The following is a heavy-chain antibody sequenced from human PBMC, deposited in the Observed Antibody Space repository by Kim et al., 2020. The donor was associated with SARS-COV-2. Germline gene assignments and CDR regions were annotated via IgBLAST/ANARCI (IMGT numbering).Heavy chain of an antibody. Sequence: GGSLRLSCVATGFTLTIYGMHWVRQAPGKGLEWVSFTSYDGNDKEYADSVKGRFTVFRDNSKNTVYLQLNNLRAEDTAVYYCARDLYVSVSSLDYWGQGTLVTVSS. V-gene: IGHV3-33*05. CDR2: TSYDGNDK. D-gene: IGHD3-10*01. CDR3: ARDLYVSVSSLDY. CDR1: GFTLTIYG. J-gene: IGHJ4*02.